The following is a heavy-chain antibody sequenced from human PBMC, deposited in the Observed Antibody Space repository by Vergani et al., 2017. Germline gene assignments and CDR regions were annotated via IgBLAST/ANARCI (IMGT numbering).Heavy chain of an antibody. Sequence: EVQLVQSGAEVKKPGESLKISCKGSGYSFTSYWIGWVRQMPGKGLEWMGIIYPGDSDTRYSPSFQGQVTISADKSISTAYLQWSSLKASDTAMYYCARQFVVVPAAIRDYYYYYMDVWGKGTTVTVSS. J-gene: IGHJ6*03. V-gene: IGHV5-51*01. CDR1: GYSFTSYW. D-gene: IGHD2-2*01. CDR3: ARQFVVVPAAIRDYYYYYMDV. CDR2: IYPGDSDT.